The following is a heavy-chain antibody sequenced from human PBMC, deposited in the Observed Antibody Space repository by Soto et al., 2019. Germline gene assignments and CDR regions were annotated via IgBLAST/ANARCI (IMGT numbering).Heavy chain of an antibody. CDR3: AREGAVIGAGYFDY. CDR1: GFTFSAYA. J-gene: IGHJ4*02. D-gene: IGHD1-26*01. V-gene: IGHV3-23*01. Sequence: GGSLRLSCAASGFTFSAYAVSWVRQAPGKGPEWVSAFAGGGENTYYTESVKGRFTIFGDNSKNTLYLQMSTLRVEDTAIYYCAREGAVIGAGYFDYWGQGTLVTVSS. CDR2: FAGGGENT.